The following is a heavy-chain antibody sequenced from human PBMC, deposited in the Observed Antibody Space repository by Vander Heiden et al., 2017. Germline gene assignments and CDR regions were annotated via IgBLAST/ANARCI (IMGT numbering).Heavy chain of an antibody. CDR1: GFTFSTYA. CDR3: AKDRDYHTAFDI. CDR2: ISGSGGTT. Sequence: EVQLLESGGGLVQPGGSLRLSCPASGFTFSTYAMSWVRQTPGKGLEWVSAISGSGGTTYYADSVKGRFTISRDNSKNTLSLQMNSLRAEDTAVYYCAKDRDYHTAFDIWGQGTMVTVSS. V-gene: IGHV3-23*01. J-gene: IGHJ3*02. D-gene: IGHD4-17*01.